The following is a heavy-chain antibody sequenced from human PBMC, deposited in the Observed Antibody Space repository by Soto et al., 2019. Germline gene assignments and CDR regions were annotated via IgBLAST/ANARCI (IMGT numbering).Heavy chain of an antibody. CDR2: IIPIFGTA. CDR3: ARDRDPVTVTTARQYNWFDP. CDR1: GGTFSSYA. J-gene: IGHJ5*02. Sequence: QVQLVQSGAEVKKPGSSVKVSCKASGGTFSSYAISWVRQAPGQGLEWMGGIIPIFGTANYAQKFQGRVTITADESTSTAYMELSSLRSEDTAVYYCARDRDPVTVTTARQYNWFDPWGQGTLVTVSS. D-gene: IGHD4-17*01. V-gene: IGHV1-69*01.